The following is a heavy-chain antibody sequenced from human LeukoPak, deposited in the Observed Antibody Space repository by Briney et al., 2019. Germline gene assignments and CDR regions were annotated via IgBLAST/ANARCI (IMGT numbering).Heavy chain of an antibody. J-gene: IGHJ4*02. D-gene: IGHD2-2*01. V-gene: IGHV3-64D*09. CDR2: ISSNGGST. CDR1: GFTFSSYA. Sequence: GGSLRLSCSASGFTFSSYAMHWARQAPGKGLEYVSAISSNGGSTYYADSVKGRFTISRDNSKNTLYLQMSSLRAEDTAVYYCVKDVEPAAATSTYYFDYWGQGTLVTVSS. CDR3: VKDVEPAAATSTYYFDY.